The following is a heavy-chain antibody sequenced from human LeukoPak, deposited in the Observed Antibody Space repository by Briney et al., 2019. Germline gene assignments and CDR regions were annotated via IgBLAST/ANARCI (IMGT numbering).Heavy chain of an antibody. CDR1: GFTFSSYA. CDR2: ISSNGGST. CDR3: ASLLRYFEGRPSRDDAFDI. D-gene: IGHD3-9*01. Sequence: GGSLRLSCAASGFTFSSYAMHWVRQAPGKGLEYVSAISSNGGSTYYANSVKGRFTISRDNSKNTLYLQMGSLRAEDMAVYYCASLLRYFEGRPSRDDAFDIWGQGTMVTVSS. J-gene: IGHJ3*02. V-gene: IGHV3-64*01.